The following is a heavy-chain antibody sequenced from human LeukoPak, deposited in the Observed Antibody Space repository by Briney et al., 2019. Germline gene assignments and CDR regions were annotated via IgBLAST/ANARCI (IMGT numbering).Heavy chain of an antibody. D-gene: IGHD5-18*01. J-gene: IGHJ4*02. V-gene: IGHV1-69*13. CDR3: ARGGYSYGYGGWYYFDY. Sequence: SVNVSCKASGGTFSSYAISWVRQAPGQGLEWMGGIIPTFGTANYAQKFQGRVTITADESMSTAYMELSSLRSEDTAVYYCARGGYSYGYGGWYYFDYWGQGTLVTVSS. CDR2: IIPTFGTA. CDR1: GGTFSSYA.